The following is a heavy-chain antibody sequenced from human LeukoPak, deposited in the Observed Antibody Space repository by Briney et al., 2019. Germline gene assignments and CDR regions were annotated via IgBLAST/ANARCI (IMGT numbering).Heavy chain of an antibody. CDR1: GFTFSSYS. V-gene: IGHV3-21*01. Sequence: PGRSLRLSCAASGFTFSSYSINWVRQAPGKGLEWVSSISSTSTYMYYADSVKGRFTISRDNAKNSLFLQVNSLRAEDTAVYYRAKNTFCSSSSCQTALDYWGQGTLVTVSS. J-gene: IGHJ4*02. D-gene: IGHD2-15*01. CDR3: AKNTFCSSSSCQTALDY. CDR2: ISSTSTYM.